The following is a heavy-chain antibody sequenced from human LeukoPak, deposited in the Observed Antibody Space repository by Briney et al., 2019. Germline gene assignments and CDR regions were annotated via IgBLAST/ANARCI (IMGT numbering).Heavy chain of an antibody. CDR2: ISSSGSTI. CDR3: ARSQRPSIAARPDYYYGMDV. V-gene: IGHV3-11*01. D-gene: IGHD6-6*01. J-gene: IGHJ6*02. CDR1: GFTFSDYY. Sequence: PGGSLRLSCAASGFTFSDYYMSWIRQAPGKGLEWVSYISSSGSTIYYADSVKGRFTISRDNAKNSLYLQMNSLRAEDTAVYYCARSQRPSIAARPDYYYGMDVWGQGTTVTVSS.